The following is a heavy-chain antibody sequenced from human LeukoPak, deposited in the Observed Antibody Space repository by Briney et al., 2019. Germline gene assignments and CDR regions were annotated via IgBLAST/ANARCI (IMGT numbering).Heavy chain of an antibody. CDR1: GGSISSGDYY. CDR3: ARVGYSYGYAFDY. D-gene: IGHD5-18*01. V-gene: IGHV4-30-4*01. Sequence: NPSQTLSLTCTVSGGSISSGDYYWRWIRQPPGKGLEWIGYIYYSGSIYYNPSLKSRVTISADTSKNQFSLKLSSVTAADTAVYYCARVGYSYGYAFDYWGQGTLVTVSS. CDR2: IYYSGSI. J-gene: IGHJ4*02.